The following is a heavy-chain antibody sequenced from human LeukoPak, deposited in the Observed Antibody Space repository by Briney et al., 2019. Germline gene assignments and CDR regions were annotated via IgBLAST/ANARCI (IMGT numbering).Heavy chain of an antibody. CDR3: AREREYYYYMDV. V-gene: IGHV3-21*01. Sequence: GGSLRLSCAASGFTFSSYNINWVRQAPGKGLEWVSFISSSSNYIYYADSVKGRFTISRDNAKNSLYLQMNNLRAEDTAVYYCAREREYYYYMDVWGKGTTVTVSS. CDR2: ISSSSNYI. CDR1: GFTFSSYN. J-gene: IGHJ6*03. D-gene: IGHD5-24*01.